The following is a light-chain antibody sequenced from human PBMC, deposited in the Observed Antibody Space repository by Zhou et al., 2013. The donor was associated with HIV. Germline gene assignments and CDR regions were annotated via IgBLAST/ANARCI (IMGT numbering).Light chain of an antibody. Sequence: DILMTQSPSSLSASVGDRVTITCRASQNITNDLNWYQQKPGKAPHLLIYAASSLQRGVPSRFSGSGSGTDFILTISSLQPEDFAAYFCQQSYTIPRTFGAGTRVEIK. CDR3: QQSYTIPRT. V-gene: IGKV1-39*01. CDR2: AAS. J-gene: IGKJ4*01. CDR1: QNITND.